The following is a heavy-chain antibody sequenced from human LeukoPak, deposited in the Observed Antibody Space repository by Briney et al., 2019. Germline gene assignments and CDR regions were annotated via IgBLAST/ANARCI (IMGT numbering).Heavy chain of an antibody. CDR3: ARPYSGSYSGGFDY. J-gene: IGHJ4*02. V-gene: IGHV4-39*01. D-gene: IGHD1-26*01. CDR2: IYYSGST. Sequence: SETLSLTCTVSGGSISSSSYYWGWIRQPPGTGLEWIGSIYYSGSTYYNPSLKSRVTISVDTSKNQFSLKLSSVTAADTAVYYCARPYSGSYSGGFDYWGQGTLVTVSS. CDR1: GGSISSSSYY.